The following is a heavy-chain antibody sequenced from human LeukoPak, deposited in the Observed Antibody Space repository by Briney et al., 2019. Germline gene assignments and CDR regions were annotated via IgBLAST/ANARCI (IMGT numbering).Heavy chain of an antibody. Sequence: SETLSLTCTVSGGSLSSYYWSWIRQPPGRGREWRGYIYYSGSTNYNPSPKSRVTISVDTSKNQFSLKLSSVTAADTAVYYCARGYYYGSGSYYTNYYYYGMDVWGKGTTVTVSS. CDR1: GGSLSSYY. CDR2: IYYSGST. CDR3: ARGYYYGSGSYYTNYYYYGMDV. D-gene: IGHD3-10*01. J-gene: IGHJ6*04. V-gene: IGHV4-59*01.